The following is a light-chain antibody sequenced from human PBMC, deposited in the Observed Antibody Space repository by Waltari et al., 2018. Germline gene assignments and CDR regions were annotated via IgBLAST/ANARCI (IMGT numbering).Light chain of an antibody. CDR1: QSLVFRGGDTY. CDR3: MQGTHWPPT. Sequence: DVVMTQSPLSLPVTLGQPAAIPCRASQSLVFRGGDTYLNWFHQRPGQSPRRLIYKISNRDSGVPDRFSGSGSATDFTLIISRVEAEDVGVYYCMQGTHWPPTFGQGIKVEIK. CDR2: KIS. J-gene: IGKJ1*01. V-gene: IGKV2-30*01.